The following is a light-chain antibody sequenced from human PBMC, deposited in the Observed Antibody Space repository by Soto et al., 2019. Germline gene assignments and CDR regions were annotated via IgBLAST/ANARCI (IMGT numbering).Light chain of an antibody. CDR3: QQSYSSWT. Sequence: DIQMTQSPSSVSASVGDRVTITCRASQSISSYLNWYQQKPGKAPKLLIYAASSLQSGVPSRFSGSGSGTDFTLTISSLQPEDFATFYCQQSYSSWTFGQGTMVDIK. CDR1: QSISSY. J-gene: IGKJ1*01. V-gene: IGKV1-39*01. CDR2: AAS.